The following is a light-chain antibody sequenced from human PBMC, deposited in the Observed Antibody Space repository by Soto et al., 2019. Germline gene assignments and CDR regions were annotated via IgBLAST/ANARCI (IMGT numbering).Light chain of an antibody. Sequence: QSVLTQPPSASGTPGQRVTISCSGSSSDIGSNYVYWYQQIPGTAPKLLIYRNNKRPSGVPDRFSGSKSGTSASLAISGLRSEDEADYFCAAWDDSRNGQGVFGGGTKLNVL. CDR1: SSDIGSNY. V-gene: IGLV1-47*01. CDR3: AAWDDSRNGQGV. CDR2: RNN. J-gene: IGLJ2*01.